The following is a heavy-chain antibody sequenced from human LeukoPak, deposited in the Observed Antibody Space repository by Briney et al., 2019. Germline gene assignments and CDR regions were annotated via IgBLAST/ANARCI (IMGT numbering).Heavy chain of an antibody. CDR1: GFAFSSYS. D-gene: IGHD3-3*01. CDR2: ISSSSSYI. CDR3: ARDETGYYDFWSGRG. V-gene: IGHV3-21*01. Sequence: GSLRLSCAASGFAFSSYSMNWVRQAPGKGLEWVSSISSSSSYIYYADSVKGRFTISRDNAKNSLYPQMNSLRAEDTAVYYCARDETGYYDFWSGRGWGQGTLVTVSS. J-gene: IGHJ4*02.